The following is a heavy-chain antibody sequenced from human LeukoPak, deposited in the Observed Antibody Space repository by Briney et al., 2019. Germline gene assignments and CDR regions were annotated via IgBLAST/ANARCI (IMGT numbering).Heavy chain of an antibody. D-gene: IGHD3-10*01. CDR1: GFTFSSYV. CDR3: ARAGLVNMHSLDV. CDR2: ISFDGSKE. V-gene: IGHV3-30*04. Sequence: GRSLTLSCAASGFTFSSYVMHWVRQAPGKGLEWVAAISFDGSKEYYADSVKGRFTISRDNSKNTDDLQMTSLRAEDMAVYYCARAGLVNMHSLDVWGQGTMVAVSS. J-gene: IGHJ3*01.